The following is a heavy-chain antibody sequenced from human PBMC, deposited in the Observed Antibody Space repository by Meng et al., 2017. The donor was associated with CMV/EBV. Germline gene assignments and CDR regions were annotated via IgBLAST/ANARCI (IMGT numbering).Heavy chain of an antibody. CDR3: GRDLTGERDQ. Sequence: VESGGGLVQPGGSLGLSCADSGFTFRRYWMHWVRQVPGKGLVWVSRLNEDGTFTSYADSVKGRFTISRDNAKNTLYLQMNSLRVDDSGVYYCGRDLTGERDQWGQGTLVTVSS. V-gene: IGHV3-74*03. J-gene: IGHJ4*02. CDR2: LNEDGTFT. D-gene: IGHD7-27*01. CDR1: GFTFRRYW.